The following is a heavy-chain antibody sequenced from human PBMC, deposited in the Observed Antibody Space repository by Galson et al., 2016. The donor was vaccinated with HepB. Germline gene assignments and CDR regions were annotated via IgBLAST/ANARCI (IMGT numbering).Heavy chain of an antibody. D-gene: IGHD5-24*01. CDR1: GASVSTGY. CDR2: ISHSGET. J-gene: IGHJ5*02. Sequence: SETLSLTCSVSGASVSTGYWSWIRQPPGRGLEWITYISHSGETIYHPSLKSRVTISKDTSKNQFSLKLTSVTAADSAIYYCARLHSRSLEEFDPWGQGTLVTVSS. CDR3: ARLHSRSLEEFDP. V-gene: IGHV4-59*02.